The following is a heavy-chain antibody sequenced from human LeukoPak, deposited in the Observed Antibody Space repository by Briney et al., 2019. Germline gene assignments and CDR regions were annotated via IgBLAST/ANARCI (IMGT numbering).Heavy chain of an antibody. V-gene: IGHV1-2*02. J-gene: IGHJ4*02. CDR2: INPNSGGT. D-gene: IGHD3-22*01. Sequence: ASVKVSCKASGYTFTGYYMHWVRQAPGQGLEWMGWINPNSGGTNYAQKFQGRVTMTRDTSISTAYMELSRLRSDDTAVYYCARVGDRRLNYDSSGYYGWGQGTLVTVSS. CDR1: GYTFTGYY. CDR3: ARVGDRRLNYDSSGYYG.